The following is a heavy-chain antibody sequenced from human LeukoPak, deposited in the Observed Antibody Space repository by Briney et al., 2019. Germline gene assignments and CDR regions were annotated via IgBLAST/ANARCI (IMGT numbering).Heavy chain of an antibody. CDR1: GFTFSSYA. Sequence: GGSLRLSCAASGFTFSSYAMSWVRQAPGKGLEWVSSISGSGGRTYHADSVKGRFTISRDNSKNTLYLQMNSLRAEDTAVYYCARVRGGQLWKDAFDIWGQGTMVTVSS. J-gene: IGHJ3*02. CDR3: ARVRGGQLWKDAFDI. CDR2: ISGSGGRT. D-gene: IGHD5-18*01. V-gene: IGHV3-23*01.